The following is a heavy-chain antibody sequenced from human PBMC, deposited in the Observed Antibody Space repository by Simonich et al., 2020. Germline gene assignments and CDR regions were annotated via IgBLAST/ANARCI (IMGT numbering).Heavy chain of an antibody. D-gene: IGHD5-12*01. Sequence: QVQLQESGPGLVKPSETLSLTCTVSGGSISSYYWSWIRQPPGKGLEWIGYIYYSGSTNDHPSLKGGVPISGDTSKNQFSLKLSSVTAADTAVYYCARHDRWLQFYFDYWGQGTLVTVSS. CDR2: IYYSGST. J-gene: IGHJ4*02. CDR1: GGSISSYY. CDR3: ARHDRWLQFYFDY. V-gene: IGHV4-59*08.